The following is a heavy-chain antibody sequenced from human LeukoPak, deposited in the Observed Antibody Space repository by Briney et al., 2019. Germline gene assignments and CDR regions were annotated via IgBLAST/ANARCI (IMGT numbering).Heavy chain of an antibody. Sequence: NSSETLSLTCTVSGGSISSSSYYWGWIRQPPGKGLEWIGSIYYSGSTYYNPSLKSRVTISVDTSKNQFSLKLSSVTAADTAVYYCVRDRGYSYGHFDYWGQGTLVTVSP. CDR1: GGSISSSSYY. CDR3: VRDRGYSYGHFDY. CDR2: IYYSGST. V-gene: IGHV4-39*07. D-gene: IGHD5-18*01. J-gene: IGHJ4*02.